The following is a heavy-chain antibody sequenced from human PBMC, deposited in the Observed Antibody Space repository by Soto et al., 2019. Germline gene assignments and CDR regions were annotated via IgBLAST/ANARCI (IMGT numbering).Heavy chain of an antibody. D-gene: IGHD5-18*01. Sequence: QVDLVECGGGVVEPGKSLTLSCATSGFTFSEDAMHCCRQAPGKGLEWVAVIWYDGSKKHYAESGKGRFTIARDNSKNTLFLQMNRLTAEDTVEYWCSREGRYTAMFSGCDYWAQGPLVTVSS. CDR3: SREGRYTAMFSGCDY. CDR1: GFTFSEDA. CDR2: IWYDGSKK. J-gene: IGHJ4*02. V-gene: IGHV3-33*01.